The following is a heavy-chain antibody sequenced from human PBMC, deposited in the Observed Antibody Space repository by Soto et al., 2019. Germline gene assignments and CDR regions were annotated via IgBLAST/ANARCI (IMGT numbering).Heavy chain of an antibody. CDR2: ISSSGSTI. CDR1: GFTFSSYE. J-gene: IGHJ4*02. CDR3: ASTPDYYDSSGYYFDY. V-gene: IGHV3-48*03. Sequence: GGSLRLSCAASGFTFSSYEMNWVRQAPGKGLEWVSYISSSGSTIYYADSVKGRFTISRDNAKNSLYLQMNSLRAEDTAVYYCASTPDYYDSSGYYFDYWGRGTLVTVSS. D-gene: IGHD3-22*01.